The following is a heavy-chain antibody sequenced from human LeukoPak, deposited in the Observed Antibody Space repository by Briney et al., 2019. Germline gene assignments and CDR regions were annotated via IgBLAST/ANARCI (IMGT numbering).Heavy chain of an antibody. CDR3: ARDLGLGAPIATMDY. CDR1: GFTFSSYG. V-gene: IGHV3-33*01. D-gene: IGHD2-21*01. J-gene: IGHJ4*02. CDR2: IWYDGSNK. Sequence: PGGSLRLSCAVSGFTFSSYGMHWVRQAPGKGLEWVAVIWYDGSNKYYADSVKGRFTISRDNAKNSLYLQMNSLRAEDTAVYYCARDLGLGAPIATMDYWGQGTLVTVSS.